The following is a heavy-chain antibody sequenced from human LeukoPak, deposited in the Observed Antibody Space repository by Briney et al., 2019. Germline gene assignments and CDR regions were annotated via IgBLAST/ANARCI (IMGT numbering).Heavy chain of an antibody. Sequence: GGSLRLSCAASGFTFSSYSMTWVRQAPGKGLEWVSSISSSNSYIYYADSVKGRFTISRDNAKNSLYLQMNSLRAEDTAVYYCARDQQLWPYYFDYWGQGTLVTVSS. D-gene: IGHD5-18*01. CDR1: GFTFSSYS. CDR2: ISSSNSYI. V-gene: IGHV3-21*01. J-gene: IGHJ4*02. CDR3: ARDQQLWPYYFDY.